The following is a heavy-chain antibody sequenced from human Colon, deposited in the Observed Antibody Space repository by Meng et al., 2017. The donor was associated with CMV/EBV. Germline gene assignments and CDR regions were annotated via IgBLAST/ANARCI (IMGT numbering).Heavy chain of an antibody. V-gene: IGHV4-34*12. CDR1: NGSFSGYF. D-gene: IGHD2-2*01. J-gene: IGHJ4*02. CDR2: IFRDGST. Sequence: QAALRPWGGRLLQPSEPLSLTCGVYNGSFSGYFWTWIRQPPGKGLEWIGEIFRDGSTKYNPSLQSRVTMSVDTSKNHFSLNLRSVTAADTAVYFCARATKPNCWEVLEYWGQGTLVTVSS. CDR3: ARATKPNCWEVLEY.